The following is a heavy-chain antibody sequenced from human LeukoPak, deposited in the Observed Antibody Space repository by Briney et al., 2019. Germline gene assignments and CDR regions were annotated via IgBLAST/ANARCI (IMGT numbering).Heavy chain of an antibody. CDR1: GGSISSGNW. V-gene: IGHV4-4*02. CDR2: IYYSGST. D-gene: IGHD6-6*01. Sequence: SETLSLTCAVSGGSISSGNWWSWVRQSPGKGLEWIGSIYYSGSTYYNPSLKSRVTISVDTSKNQFSLKLSSVTAADTAVYYCARPRYSSTYYFDYWGQGTLVTVSS. CDR3: ARPRYSSTYYFDY. J-gene: IGHJ4*02.